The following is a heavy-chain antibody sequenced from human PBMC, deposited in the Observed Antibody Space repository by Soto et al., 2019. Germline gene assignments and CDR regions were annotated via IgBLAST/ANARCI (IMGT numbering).Heavy chain of an antibody. CDR1: GFTFSGSA. Sequence: GGSLRLSCAASGFTFSGSAMHWVRQASGKGLEWVGRIRSKANSYATAYAASVKGRFTISRDDSKNTAYLQMNSLKTEDTAVYYCTRHDMVRGNVFPIWGQGTLVTVSS. CDR2: IRSKANSYAT. D-gene: IGHD3-10*01. V-gene: IGHV3-73*01. J-gene: IGHJ4*02. CDR3: TRHDMVRGNVFPI.